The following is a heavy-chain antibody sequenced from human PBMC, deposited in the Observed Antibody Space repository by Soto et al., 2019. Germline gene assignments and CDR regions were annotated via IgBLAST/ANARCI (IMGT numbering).Heavy chain of an antibody. CDR1: GYTFTGYY. J-gene: IGHJ6*02. CDR2: INPNSGGT. V-gene: IGHV1-2*02. CDR3: ARELEWLVRGTYYYYGMDV. D-gene: IGHD6-19*01. Sequence: GASVKVSCKASGYTFTGYYMHWVRQAPGQGLEWMGWINPNSGGTNYAQKFQGRVTMTRDTSISTAYMELSRLRSDDTAVYYCARELEWLVRGTYYYYGMDVWGQGTTVTVSS.